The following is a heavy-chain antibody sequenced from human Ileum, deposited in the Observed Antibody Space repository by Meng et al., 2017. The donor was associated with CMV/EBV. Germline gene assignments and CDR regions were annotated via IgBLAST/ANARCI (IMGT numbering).Heavy chain of an antibody. CDR3: VRDGDSGGNAGFWF. J-gene: IGHJ4*02. Sequence: GESLKISCGASGFTFSNYWMHWVRQAPGKGLVWVSRINRDGSDTSHADSVKGRIAISRDNAKNTLYLHLNSLSDEDTAVYYCVRDGDSGGNAGFWFWGQGTLVTVSS. D-gene: IGHD4-23*01. CDR1: GFTFSNYW. CDR2: INRDGSDT. V-gene: IGHV3-74*01.